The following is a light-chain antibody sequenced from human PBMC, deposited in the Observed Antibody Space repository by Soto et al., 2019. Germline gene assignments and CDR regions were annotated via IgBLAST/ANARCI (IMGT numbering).Light chain of an antibody. Sequence: AIQMTQSPSSLSASVGDRVTITCRASQVIRNDLGWYQQKPGKAPKLLIYAASSLQSGVPSRFSGSGSGSDFTLTISSLQPEDFETYYCLQDYNYPFTFGPGTKVDFK. CDR1: QVIRND. V-gene: IGKV1-6*01. CDR2: AAS. J-gene: IGKJ3*01. CDR3: LQDYNYPFT.